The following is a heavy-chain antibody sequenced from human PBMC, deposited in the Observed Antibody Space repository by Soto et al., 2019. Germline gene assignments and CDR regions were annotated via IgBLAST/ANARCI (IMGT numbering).Heavy chain of an antibody. CDR2: ISHSGTST. CDR1: GVTFSNFA. Sequence: PGGSLRLSCAVSGVTFSNFAMNWVRQAPGKGLEWVSGISHSGTSTYYADSVKGRFTISRDNSKNTLYLQMNSLRAEDTAVYYCAKGSWVHHGSEGGNWLDPWGQGTLVTVSS. V-gene: IGHV3-23*01. D-gene: IGHD3-10*01. CDR3: AKGSWVHHGSEGGNWLDP. J-gene: IGHJ5*02.